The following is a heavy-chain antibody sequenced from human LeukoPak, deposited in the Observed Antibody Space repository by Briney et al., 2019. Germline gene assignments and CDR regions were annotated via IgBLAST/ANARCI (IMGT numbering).Heavy chain of an antibody. J-gene: IGHJ4*02. CDR1: GGSISSGDYY. V-gene: IGHV4-30-4*01. CDR2: IYYSGST. CDR3: ARADYYGSGSYFLFDY. D-gene: IGHD3-10*01. Sequence: PSETLSLTCTVSGGSISSGDYYWSWIRQPPGKGLEWIGYIYYSGSTYYNPSLKSRVTISVDTSKNQFSLKLSSVTAAGTAVYYCARADYYGSGSYFLFDYWGQGTLVTVSS.